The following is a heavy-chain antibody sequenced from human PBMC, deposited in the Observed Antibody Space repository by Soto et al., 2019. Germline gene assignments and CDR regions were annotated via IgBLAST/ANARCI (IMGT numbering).Heavy chain of an antibody. D-gene: IGHD6-19*01. J-gene: IGHJ5*02. Sequence: PSETPSPTRAVSGGSLSSSKWWGLGRQPPGKGLEWIGEIYHSGSTNYNPSLKSRVTISVDKSKNQFSLKLSSVTAADTAVYYCARAIAVAAQFDPWGQGILVTVSS. V-gene: IGHV4-4*02. CDR1: GGSLSSSKW. CDR2: IYHSGST. CDR3: ARAIAVAAQFDP.